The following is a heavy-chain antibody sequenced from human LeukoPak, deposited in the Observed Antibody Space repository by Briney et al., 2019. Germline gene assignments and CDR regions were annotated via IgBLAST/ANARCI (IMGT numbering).Heavy chain of an antibody. Sequence: GGSLRLSCAASGFTVSSNYMSWVRQAPGKGLEWVSVIYSGGSTYYADSVKGRFTISRDNAKNTLYLQMNSLRAEDTAVYYCAKDTRSWGIAARHFDYWGQGTLVTVSS. CDR2: IYSGGST. CDR3: AKDTRSWGIAARHFDY. V-gene: IGHV3-66*01. D-gene: IGHD6-6*01. CDR1: GFTVSSNY. J-gene: IGHJ4*02.